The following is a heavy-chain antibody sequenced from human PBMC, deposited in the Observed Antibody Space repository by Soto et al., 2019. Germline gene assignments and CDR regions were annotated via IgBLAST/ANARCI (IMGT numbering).Heavy chain of an antibody. CDR1: GFTFSSYG. CDR3: AKERSSSWHYYYYYGMDV. J-gene: IGHJ6*02. Sequence: GSLRLSCAASGFTFSSYGMHWVRQAPGKGLEWVAVISYDGSNKYYADSVKGRFTISRDNSKNTLYLQMNSLRAEDAAVYYCAKERSSSWHYYYYYGMDVWGQ. D-gene: IGHD6-6*01. CDR2: ISYDGSNK. V-gene: IGHV3-30*18.